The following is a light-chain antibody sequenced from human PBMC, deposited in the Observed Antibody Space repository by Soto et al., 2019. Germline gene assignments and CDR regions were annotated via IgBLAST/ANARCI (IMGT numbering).Light chain of an antibody. CDR2: DVY. CDR1: SSDFGRYTY. V-gene: IGLV2-14*01. Sequence: QSVLTQPASVSGSPGQSITISCAGTSSDFGRYTYVSWYQQHPGKAPKLIIYDVYNRPSGVSNRFSGSMSGNTASLTISGLQAEDEADYYCTSYTSTSTPYVFGGGTKVTVL. J-gene: IGLJ1*01. CDR3: TSYTSTSTPYV.